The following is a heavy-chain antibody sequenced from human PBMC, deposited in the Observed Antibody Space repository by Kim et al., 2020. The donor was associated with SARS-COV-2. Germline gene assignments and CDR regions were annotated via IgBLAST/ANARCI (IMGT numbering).Heavy chain of an antibody. V-gene: IGHV1-69*01. Sequence: AQKFQGRVTITADESTSTAYMELSSLRSEDTAVYYCAVNFGGHYYYGMDVWGQGTTVTVSS. CDR3: AVNFGGHYYYGMDV. D-gene: IGHD3-16*01. J-gene: IGHJ6*02.